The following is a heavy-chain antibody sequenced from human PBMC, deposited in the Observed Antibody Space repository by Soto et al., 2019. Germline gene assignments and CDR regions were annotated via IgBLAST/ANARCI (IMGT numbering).Heavy chain of an antibody. CDR3: ARFFGSGFDY. J-gene: IGHJ4*02. CDR1: GFTFSTDS. CDR2: ISTSGANR. D-gene: IGHD6-19*01. Sequence: EVQLVESGGGLVQPGGSLRLSCVASGFTFSTDSMNWVRQAPGKGLEWVAHISTSGANRYYADSVKGRFTISRDNAKTSLYLQMDSLRNEDTAVYYCARFFGSGFDYWGQGTLVTVSS. V-gene: IGHV3-48*02.